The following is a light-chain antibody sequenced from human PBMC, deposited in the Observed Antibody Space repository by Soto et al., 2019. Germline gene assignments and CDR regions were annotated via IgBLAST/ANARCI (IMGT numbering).Light chain of an antibody. CDR1: SSDVGGYNY. CDR2: DVS. V-gene: IGLV2-14*03. J-gene: IGLJ1*01. CDR3: SSYTTSNTRQIV. Sequence: QSVLTQPASVSGSPGQSITISCTGTSSDVGGYNYVSWYQHHPGKAPKLMIYDVSNRPSGVSNRFSGSKSGNTASPTISGLQPEDEADYYCSSYTTSNTRQIVLGTGTKVTV.